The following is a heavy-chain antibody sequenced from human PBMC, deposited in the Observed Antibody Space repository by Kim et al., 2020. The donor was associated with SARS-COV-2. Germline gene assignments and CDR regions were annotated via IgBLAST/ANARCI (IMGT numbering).Heavy chain of an antibody. CDR2: IIPIFGTA. CDR1: GGTFSSYA. J-gene: IGHJ2*01. V-gene: IGHV1-69*13. CDR3: ARAWVEGIAALRSWYFDL. Sequence: SVKVSCKASGGTFSSYAISWVRQAPGQGLEWMGGIIPIFGTANYAQKFQGRVTITADESTSTAYMELSSLRSEDTAVYYCARAWVEGIAALRSWYFDLWGRGTLVTVSS. D-gene: IGHD6-6*01.